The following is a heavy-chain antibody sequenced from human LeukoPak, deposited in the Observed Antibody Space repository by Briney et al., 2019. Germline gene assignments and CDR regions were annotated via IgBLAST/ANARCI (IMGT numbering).Heavy chain of an antibody. Sequence: SETLSLTCTVSGGSISSYYWSWIRQPPGKGLEWIGYIYYSGSTNYNPSLKSRVTISVDTSKNQFSLKLSSVTAADTAVYYCAREPHYYGSGNNWFDPWGQGTLVTVSS. J-gene: IGHJ5*02. CDR2: IYYSGST. V-gene: IGHV4-59*12. D-gene: IGHD3-10*01. CDR3: AREPHYYGSGNNWFDP. CDR1: GGSISSYY.